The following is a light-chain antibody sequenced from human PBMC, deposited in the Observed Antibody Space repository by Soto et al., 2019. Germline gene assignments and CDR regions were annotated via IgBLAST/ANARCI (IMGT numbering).Light chain of an antibody. CDR3: QQYYSYPWT. Sequence: DIQMTQSPSTLSASVGDRVTITCRASQSISTWLAWYQQKPGKAPKLLIYAASTLQSGVPSRFSGSGSGTDFTLTISCLQSEGFATYYCQQYYSYPWTFGQGTKVDI. J-gene: IGKJ1*01. V-gene: IGKV1-5*01. CDR2: AAS. CDR1: QSISTW.